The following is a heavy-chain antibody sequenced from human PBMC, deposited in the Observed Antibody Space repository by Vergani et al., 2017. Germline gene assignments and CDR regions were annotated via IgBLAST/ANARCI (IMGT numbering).Heavy chain of an antibody. CDR2: IYYSGST. D-gene: IGHD6-19*01. CDR1: GITFKNAW. CDR3: ARHSTVEWLVKLGWIDP. Sequence: VQVVESGGGLIKPGGSLRLSCVVSGITFKNAWINWVRQAPGKGLEWIAGIYYSGSTYYNPSLKSRVTISVDTSKNQFSLKLSSVTAADTAVYFCARHSTVEWLVKLGWIDPWGQGILVTVSS. V-gene: IGHV4-39*01. J-gene: IGHJ5*02.